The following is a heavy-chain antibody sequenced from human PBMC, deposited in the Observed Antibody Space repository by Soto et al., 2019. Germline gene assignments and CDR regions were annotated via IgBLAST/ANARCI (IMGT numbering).Heavy chain of an antibody. CDR1: GFTFSSYS. J-gene: IGHJ5*02. Sequence: PGGSLRLSCAASGFTFSSYSMNWVRQAPGKGLEWVSAISGSGGSTYYADSVKGRFTISRDNSKNTLYLQMNSLRAEDTAVYYCAKDGPQYYDSSGYSNWFDPWGQGTLVTVSS. V-gene: IGHV3-23*01. CDR2: ISGSGGST. D-gene: IGHD3-22*01. CDR3: AKDGPQYYDSSGYSNWFDP.